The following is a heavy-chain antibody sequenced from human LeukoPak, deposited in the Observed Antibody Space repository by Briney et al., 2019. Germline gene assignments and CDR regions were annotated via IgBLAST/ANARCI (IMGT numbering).Heavy chain of an antibody. D-gene: IGHD3-22*01. CDR2: ISSSSSYI. J-gene: IGHJ4*02. CDR1: GFTFSSYS. Sequence: PGGSLRLSCAASGFTFSSYSMSSVRQAPGKWLEWVSSISSSSSYIYYADSVKGRFTISRDNAKNSLYLQMNSLRAEDTAVYYCARDRRDSSGYYLFDYWGQGTLVTVSS. CDR3: ARDRRDSSGYYLFDY. V-gene: IGHV3-21*01.